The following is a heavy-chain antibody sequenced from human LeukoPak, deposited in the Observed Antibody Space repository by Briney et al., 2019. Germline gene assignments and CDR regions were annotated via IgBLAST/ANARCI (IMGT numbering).Heavy chain of an antibody. CDR2: IGGDGIA. J-gene: IGHJ4*02. CDR3: AKDRANWAIDD. V-gene: IGHV3-69-1*01. CDR1: GFTFTDHP. Sequence: GGSLRLSCVASGFTFTDHPMNWVRQAPGKGLEWISCIGGDGIAFYADSVKGRFTASKDDAGKSMYLQMNSLRVEDTAVYYCAKDRANWAIDDWGQGTQVTVSS. D-gene: IGHD3-16*01.